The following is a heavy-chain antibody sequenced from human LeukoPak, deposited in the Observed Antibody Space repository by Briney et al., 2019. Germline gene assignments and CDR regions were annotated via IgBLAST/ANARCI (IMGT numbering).Heavy chain of an antibody. J-gene: IGHJ4*02. D-gene: IGHD6-13*01. V-gene: IGHV3-7*01. CDR3: ASRSSSWYKELYYFDY. CDR1: GFTFSSYW. Sequence: AGGSLRLSCAASGFTFSSYWMSWVRQAPGKGLEWVANIKQDGSEKYYVDSVKGRFTISRDNAKNSLYLQMNSLRAEDTAVYYCASRSSSWYKELYYFDYWGQGTLVTVSS. CDR2: IKQDGSEK.